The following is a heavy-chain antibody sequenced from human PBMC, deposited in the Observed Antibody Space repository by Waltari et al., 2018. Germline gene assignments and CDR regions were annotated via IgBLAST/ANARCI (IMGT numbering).Heavy chain of an antibody. CDR3: AHSDLDFWSGPPSLGMDV. CDR1: GLSLSSSGVG. Sequence: QITLKESGPTPVKPTQTLTLTCTLSGLSLSSSGVGVGWLPQPPGKALEWLALIYWNDDKRYSPSLKSRLTITKDTSKNQVVLTMTNMDPVDTATYYCAHSDLDFWSGPPSLGMDVWGQGTTVTVSS. D-gene: IGHD3-3*01. J-gene: IGHJ6*02. V-gene: IGHV2-5*01. CDR2: IYWNDDK.